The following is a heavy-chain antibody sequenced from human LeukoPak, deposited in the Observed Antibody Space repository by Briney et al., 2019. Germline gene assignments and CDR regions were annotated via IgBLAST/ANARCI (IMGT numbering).Heavy chain of an antibody. V-gene: IGHV3-30*03. Sequence: GGSLRLSCAASGFTFSGYSMIWVRQAPGKGLEWVALMSYDGSNKFYADSVKGRFTISRDNSKSTLYLQMNSLKAEDTAVYYCARGGVTTMTLRDLWLDYWGQRTLVTVSS. CDR3: ARGGVTTMTLRDLWLDY. J-gene: IGHJ4*02. D-gene: IGHD4-17*01. CDR2: MSYDGSNK. CDR1: GFTFSGYS.